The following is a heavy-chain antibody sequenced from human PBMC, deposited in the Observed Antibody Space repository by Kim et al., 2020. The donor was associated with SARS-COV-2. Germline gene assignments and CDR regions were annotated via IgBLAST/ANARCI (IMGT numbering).Heavy chain of an antibody. D-gene: IGHD2-2*01. J-gene: IGHJ1*01. V-gene: IGHV3-53*01. CDR2: IYIDGNT. CDR1: GFSVSSHY. Sequence: GGSLRLSCAASGFSVSSHYMSWVRQAPGKGLEWVSSIYIDGNTSYADAVMGRFTISSDNSTNNPFLQLNSLLAEDTAVDYCAARPGGYDAHRLGFWGQGT. CDR3: AARPGGYDAHRLGF.